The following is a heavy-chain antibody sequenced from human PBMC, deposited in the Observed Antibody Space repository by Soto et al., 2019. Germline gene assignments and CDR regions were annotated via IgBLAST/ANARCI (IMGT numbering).Heavy chain of an antibody. Sequence: EVQLLESGGGLVQPGGSLRLSCAASGFTFSSYAMSWVRQAPGKGLEWVAAISGSGGSTYYADSVKGRFTISRDNSKNTLYLQMNSLRAEDTAVYYCAKGTLMVYAPLDYWGQGTLVTVSS. CDR1: GFTFSSYA. V-gene: IGHV3-23*01. CDR2: ISGSGGST. CDR3: AKGTLMVYAPLDY. D-gene: IGHD2-8*01. J-gene: IGHJ4*02.